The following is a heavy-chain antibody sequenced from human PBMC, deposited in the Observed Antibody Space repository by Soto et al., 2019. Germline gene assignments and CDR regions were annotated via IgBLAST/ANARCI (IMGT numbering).Heavy chain of an antibody. V-gene: IGHV6-1*01. Sequence: SQTLSLTCAISGDSVSSNSAAWNWIRQSPSRGLEWLGRTYYRSKWYNDYAVSVKSRITINPDTSKNQFSLQLNSVTPEDTAVYYCARDFRSSSWYNYYYGMDVWGQGTTVTV. CDR2: TYYRSKWYN. J-gene: IGHJ6*02. CDR1: GDSVSSNSAA. CDR3: ARDFRSSSWYNYYYGMDV. D-gene: IGHD6-13*01.